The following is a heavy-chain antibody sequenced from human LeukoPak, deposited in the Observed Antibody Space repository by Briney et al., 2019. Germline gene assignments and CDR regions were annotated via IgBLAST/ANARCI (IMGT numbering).Heavy chain of an antibody. CDR3: AREWDYGGNRYFDY. D-gene: IGHD4-23*01. V-gene: IGHV4-61*02. CDR2: IYTGGST. J-gene: IGHJ4*02. CDR1: GGSIGSGSYY. Sequence: SETLSLTCTVSGGSIGSGSYYWSWMRQPAGKRLDWIVRIYTGGSTNYNPSLKSRVTISLDTSNNQFSLKLSSVTAADTAVYYCAREWDYGGNRYFDYWGQGTLVTVSS.